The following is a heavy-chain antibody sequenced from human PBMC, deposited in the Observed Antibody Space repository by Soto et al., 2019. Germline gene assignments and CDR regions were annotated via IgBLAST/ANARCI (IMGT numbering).Heavy chain of an antibody. D-gene: IGHD6-19*01. Sequence: QVQLVESGGGVVQPGRSLRLSCAASGFTSSSYAMHWVRQAPGKGLEWVAVISYDGSNKYYADSVKGRFTISRDNSRNTLYLQMNSLRAEDTAVYYCARDGRGGWYGLAYWGQGTLVTVSS. J-gene: IGHJ4*02. CDR3: ARDGRGGWYGLAY. CDR2: ISYDGSNK. V-gene: IGHV3-30-3*01. CDR1: GFTSSSYA.